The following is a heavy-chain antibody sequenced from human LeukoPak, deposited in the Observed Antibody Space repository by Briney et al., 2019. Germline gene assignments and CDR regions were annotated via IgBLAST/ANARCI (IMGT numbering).Heavy chain of an antibody. CDR3: ATGVPGTRFLEA. J-gene: IGHJ4*02. Sequence: GASVRVSCKVSGYTLTELSMHWVRQAPGKGLEWMGGFDPEDGETIYAQKFQGRVTMTEDTSTDTAYMELSSLRSEDTAVYYCATGVPGTRFLEAGGQGTLVTVSS. CDR2: FDPEDGET. D-gene: IGHD3-3*01. V-gene: IGHV1-24*01. CDR1: GYTLTELS.